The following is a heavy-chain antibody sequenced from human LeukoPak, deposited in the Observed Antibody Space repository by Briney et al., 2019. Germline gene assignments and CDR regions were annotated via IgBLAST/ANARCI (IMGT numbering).Heavy chain of an antibody. V-gene: IGHV3-74*01. CDR3: ARDGDSYGFDY. CDR2: INRDGSST. Sequence: PGGSLRLSCAASGFTFSSYTMSWVRQAPGKGLVWVSRINRDGSSTSYADSVKGRFTISSDNAKNTLYLQMNSQRAEDTAVYHCARDGDSYGFDYWGQGTLVTVSS. J-gene: IGHJ4*02. CDR1: GFTFSSYT. D-gene: IGHD5-18*01.